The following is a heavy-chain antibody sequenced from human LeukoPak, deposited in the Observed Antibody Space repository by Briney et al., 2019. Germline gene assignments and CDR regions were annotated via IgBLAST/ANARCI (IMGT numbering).Heavy chain of an antibody. J-gene: IGHJ4*02. D-gene: IGHD3-10*01. V-gene: IGHV3-23*01. CDR3: AKINTDDYYGSGSYLVY. Sequence: PGGSLRLSCAASGFTFNSYAMSWVRQAPGKGLEWVSAISGSGGSTYYADSVKGRFTISRDNSKNTLYLQMNSLRAEDTAVYYCAKINTDDYYGSGSYLVYWGQGTLVTVSS. CDR2: ISGSGGST. CDR1: GFTFNSYA.